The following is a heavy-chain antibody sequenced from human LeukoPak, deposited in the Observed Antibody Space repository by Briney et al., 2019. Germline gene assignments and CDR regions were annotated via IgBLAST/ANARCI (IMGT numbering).Heavy chain of an antibody. D-gene: IGHD2-15*01. CDR3: ARAYCSGGSCLLDY. Sequence: ASVKVSCKASGYTFTSYYMHWVRQAPGQGLEWMGIINPSGGSTSYAQKLQGRVTMTTDTSTSTAYMELRSLRSDDTAVYYCARAYCSGGSCLLDYWGQGTQVTVSS. J-gene: IGHJ4*02. CDR1: GYTFTSYY. CDR2: INPSGGST. V-gene: IGHV1-46*01.